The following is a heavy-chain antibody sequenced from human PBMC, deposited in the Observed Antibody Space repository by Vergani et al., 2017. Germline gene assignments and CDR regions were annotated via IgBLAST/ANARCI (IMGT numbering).Heavy chain of an antibody. CDR2: IHYSENT. Sequence: QVQLQESGPGLVKSSETLSLTCSVSFDSIRNLYCNWIRQPPGKGLEWIGSIHYSENTNYNPSLKTRVTISVDTSKNQFSLKLSSVTAADTAVYYCARAADGYCSSTSCYRGVDAFDIWGQGTMVTVSS. CDR3: ARAADGYCSSTSCYRGVDAFDI. D-gene: IGHD2-2*02. J-gene: IGHJ3*02. V-gene: IGHV4-59*11. CDR1: FDSIRNLY.